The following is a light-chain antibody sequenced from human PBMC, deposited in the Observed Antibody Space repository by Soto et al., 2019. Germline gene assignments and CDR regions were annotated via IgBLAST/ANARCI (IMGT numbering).Light chain of an antibody. CDR2: GTS. CDR3: QQYREWPPFT. Sequence: EIVLTQSPATVLVPPWETATLSCRPSSTHYSNFAWDQHKPSQAPRPLIYGTSTRASGIPARFSGSGSGTDFKLTISIMRSDDFATYNCQQYREWPPFTFGQGTRLEIK. CDR1: STHYSN. J-gene: IGKJ5*01. V-gene: IGKV3-15*01.